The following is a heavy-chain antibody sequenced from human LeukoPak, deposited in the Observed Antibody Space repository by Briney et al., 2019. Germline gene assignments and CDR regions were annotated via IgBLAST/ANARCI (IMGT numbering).Heavy chain of an antibody. D-gene: IGHD6-13*01. Sequence: GGSLRLSCAASGFTFDDYAMHWVRQAPGKGLEWVSGISWNSGSIGYADSVKGRFTTSRDNAKNSLYLQMNSLRAEDTALYYCAKASDSSAVYYFDYWGQGTLVTVSS. CDR1: GFTFDDYA. CDR2: ISWNSGSI. V-gene: IGHV3-9*01. J-gene: IGHJ4*02. CDR3: AKASDSSAVYYFDY.